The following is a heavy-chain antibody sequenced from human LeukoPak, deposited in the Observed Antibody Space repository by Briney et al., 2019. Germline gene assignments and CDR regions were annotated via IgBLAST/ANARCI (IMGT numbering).Heavy chain of an antibody. D-gene: IGHD5-24*01. CDR1: GYTFTSYG. Sequence: ASVKVSCKASGYTFTSYGISWVRQAPGQGLEWMGWISAYNGNTNYAQKLQGRVTMTTDTSTSTAYMELRGLRSDDTAVYYCARGAGYNYPYYFDYWGQGTLVTVSS. CDR3: ARGAGYNYPYYFDY. V-gene: IGHV1-18*01. J-gene: IGHJ4*02. CDR2: ISAYNGNT.